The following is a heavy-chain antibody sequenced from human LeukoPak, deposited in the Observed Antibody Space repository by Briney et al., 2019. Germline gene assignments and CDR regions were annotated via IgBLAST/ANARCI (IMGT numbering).Heavy chain of an antibody. V-gene: IGHV3-66*01. J-gene: IGHJ4*02. CDR1: GFTVSSKY. CDR2: IYSGGST. CDR3: ARYSDGGEWSPAN. D-gene: IGHD3-3*01. Sequence: GGSLRLSCAASGFTVSSKYMSWVRQAPGKGLEWVSVIYSGGSTYYADSVKGRFTISRDNSKNTLYLQMNSLRAEDTAVYYCARYSDGGEWSPANGGKGPLATVSS.